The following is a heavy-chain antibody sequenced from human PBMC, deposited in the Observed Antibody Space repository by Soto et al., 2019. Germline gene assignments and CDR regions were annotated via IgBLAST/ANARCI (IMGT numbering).Heavy chain of an antibody. CDR3: VRDNGLYLRSGYMDV. CDR1: GFTFNDFS. V-gene: IGHV3-21*01. Sequence: EVQLVESGGGLVKPGESLRLSCAASGFTFNDFSMNWVRQAAGRGPEWVSSIDTTSGYIYYAASVKGRFTISRDNAKNSMYLQMYSLRADDTAVYHCVRDNGLYLRSGYMDVWGRGTTVTVSS. CDR2: IDTTSGYI. D-gene: IGHD3-9*01. J-gene: IGHJ6*03.